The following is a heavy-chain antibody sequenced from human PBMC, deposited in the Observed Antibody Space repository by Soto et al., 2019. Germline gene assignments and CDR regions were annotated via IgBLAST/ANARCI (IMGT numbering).Heavy chain of an antibody. CDR1: GYTFTSYC. V-gene: IGHV1-18*04. D-gene: IGHD4-17*01. J-gene: IGHJ4*02. CDR3: AREWATVTILDY. Sequence: GASVKVSCKASGYTFTSYCISWVRQAPGQGLEWMGWISAYNGNTIYAQKLQGRVTMTTDTSTSTAYMELRSLRSDDTAVYYCAREWATVTILDYWGQGTLVTVSS. CDR2: ISAYNGNT.